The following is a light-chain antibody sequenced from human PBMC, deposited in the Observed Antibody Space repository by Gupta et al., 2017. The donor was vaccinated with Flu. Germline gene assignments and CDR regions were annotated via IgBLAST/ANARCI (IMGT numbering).Light chain of an antibody. CDR3: GTWDDSLSAGV. J-gene: IGLJ3*02. V-gene: IGLV1-51*02. CDR2: ENT. CDR1: TSNIGNNY. Sequence: SVLTQPPSVSAAPGQEVTISCSGSTSNIGNNYVSWYQQLPGTAPKLLIYENTKRPSRIPDRFSGSKSGTSATLGTTGLQTGDEADYFCGTWDDSLSAGVFGGGTKLTVL.